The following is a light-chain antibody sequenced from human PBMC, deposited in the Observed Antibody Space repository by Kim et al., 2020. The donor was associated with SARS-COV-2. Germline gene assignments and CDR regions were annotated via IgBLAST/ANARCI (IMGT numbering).Light chain of an antibody. V-gene: IGLV9-49*01. J-gene: IGLJ2*01. CDR2: VGTGGIVG. CDR1: SGYSNYK. Sequence: QPVLTQPPSASASLGASVTLTCTLSSGYSNYKVDWYQQRPGKGPRFVMRVGTGGIVGSKGDGIPDRFSVLGSGLNRNLTIKNIQEEDESDYHCGADHGSGSNFVVVFGGGTKLTVL. CDR3: GADHGSGSNFVVV.